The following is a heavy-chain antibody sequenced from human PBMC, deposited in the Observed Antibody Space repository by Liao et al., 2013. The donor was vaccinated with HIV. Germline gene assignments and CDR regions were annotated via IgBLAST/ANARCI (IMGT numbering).Heavy chain of an antibody. V-gene: IGHV4-39*07. CDR2: IYYSGST. D-gene: IGHD6-13*01. Sequence: QLQLQESGPGLVKPSETLSLTCTVSGGSISSSSYYWGWIRQPPGKGLEWIGSIYYSGSTYYNPSLKSRVTMSVDTSKNQFSLNLSSVTAADTAVYFCARDETAAGYYYYYYMDVVGQRDHGHRLL. CDR3: ARDETAAGYYYYYYMDV. J-gene: IGHJ6*03. CDR1: GGSISSSSYY.